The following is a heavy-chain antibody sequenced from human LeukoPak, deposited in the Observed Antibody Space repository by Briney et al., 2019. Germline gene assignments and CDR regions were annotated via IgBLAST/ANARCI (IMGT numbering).Heavy chain of an antibody. CDR1: GFTFSSYG. D-gene: IGHD4-17*01. V-gene: IGHV3-30*03. CDR2: ISYDGSNK. CDR3: ARDHNDYGDYLDY. J-gene: IGHJ4*02. Sequence: GGSLRLSCAASGFTFSSYGMHWVRQAPGKGLEWVAVISYDGSNKYYADSVKGRFTISRDNSKNTLYLQMNSLRAEDTALYYCARDHNDYGDYLDYWGQGTLVTVSS.